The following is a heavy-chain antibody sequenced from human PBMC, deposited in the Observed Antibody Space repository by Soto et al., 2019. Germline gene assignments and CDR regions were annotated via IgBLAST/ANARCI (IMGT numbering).Heavy chain of an antibody. J-gene: IGHJ5*02. CDR3: ATLYVVVPSAQNWFDP. CDR2: IYYSGTT. CDR1: GGSIARSTYY. V-gene: IGHV4-39*01. Sequence: TLSLTCTVSGGSIARSTYYWAWIRQPPGKGLEWIGSIYYSGTTYYNPSLKSRVTISVDTSKNQFSLKLASVTAADTAVYYCATLYVVVPSAQNWFDPWGQGTLVTVSS. D-gene: IGHD2-2*01.